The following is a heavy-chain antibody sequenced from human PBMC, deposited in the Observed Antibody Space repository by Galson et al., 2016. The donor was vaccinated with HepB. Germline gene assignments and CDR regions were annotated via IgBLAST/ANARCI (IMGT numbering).Heavy chain of an antibody. J-gene: IGHJ3*02. V-gene: IGHV4-4*07. D-gene: IGHD4/OR15-4a*01. CDR1: GDSISSYF. Sequence: SETLSLTCTVSGDSISSYFWSWIRQPAGKRLEWIGRISPSGSTDSNPSLKSRVTMSLDTSKKRRSLKMTSVTAAATAMYFCARDLKAVPGAEEYDAFDIWGQGTLVTVSS. CDR3: ARDLKAVPGAEEYDAFDI. CDR2: ISPSGST.